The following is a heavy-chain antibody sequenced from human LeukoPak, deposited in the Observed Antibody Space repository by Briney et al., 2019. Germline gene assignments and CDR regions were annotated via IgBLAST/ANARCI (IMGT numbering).Heavy chain of an antibody. Sequence: PGRSLRLSCAASGFTFSSYGMHWVRQAPGKGLEWVAVISYDGSNKYYADSVKGRFTISRDNSKNTLYLQMNSLRAEDTAVYYCAKDLPCSSTSCYGGLYGMDVWGQGTTVTVSS. CDR1: GFTFSSYG. V-gene: IGHV3-30*18. CDR2: ISYDGSNK. CDR3: AKDLPCSSTSCYGGLYGMDV. D-gene: IGHD2-2*01. J-gene: IGHJ6*02.